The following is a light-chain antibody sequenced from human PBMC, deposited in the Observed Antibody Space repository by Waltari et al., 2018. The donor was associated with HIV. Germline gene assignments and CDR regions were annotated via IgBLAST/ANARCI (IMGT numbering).Light chain of an antibody. CDR1: QPTANW. CDR2: GAS. V-gene: IGKV1D-12*01. CDR3: QQANTFPLP. J-gene: IGKJ3*01. Sequence: DIQMTQSPSSVSASVGDTVTFTCRASQPTANWLAWYQQKPGKAPNLLIYGASSLQSGVPSRFSGSGSGTDFTLTINSLQPEDSAIYYCQQANTFPLPFGPGTKLDI.